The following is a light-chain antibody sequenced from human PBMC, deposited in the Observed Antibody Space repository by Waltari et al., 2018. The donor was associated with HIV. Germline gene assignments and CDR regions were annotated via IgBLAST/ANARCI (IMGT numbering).Light chain of an antibody. CDR1: RSNIGAGFF. CDR2: SAI. V-gene: IGLV1-40*01. CDR3: QSYDSSLRASV. J-gene: IGLJ2*01. Sequence: QSALTQPPSVSGAPGQRVTISCTGNRSNIGAGFFVHWYQPLPGTAPKLPVYSAINRPSGVPDRFSGSKSGTSASRVITGLQAEDEADYYCQSYDSSLRASVFGGGTKLTVL.